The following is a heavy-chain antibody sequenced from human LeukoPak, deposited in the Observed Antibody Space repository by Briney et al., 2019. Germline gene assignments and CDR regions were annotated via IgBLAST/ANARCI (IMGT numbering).Heavy chain of an antibody. Sequence: SETLSLTCTVSGGSISSSSYYWGWIRQPPGKGLEWIGSIYYSGSTNYNPSLKSRVTISVDKSKNQFSLKLNSVTAADTAVYYCARVLGGGWSYFDYWGQGTLVTVSS. CDR1: GGSISSSSYY. D-gene: IGHD6-19*01. CDR2: IYYSGST. V-gene: IGHV4-39*07. CDR3: ARVLGGGWSYFDY. J-gene: IGHJ4*02.